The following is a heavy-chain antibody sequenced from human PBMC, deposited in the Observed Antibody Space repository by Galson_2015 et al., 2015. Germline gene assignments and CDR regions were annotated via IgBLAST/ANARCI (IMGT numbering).Heavy chain of an antibody. V-gene: IGHV1-18*01. CDR2: ISAYNGDR. Sequence: SVKVSCKASGYSFINYGISWVRQAPGQGLEWMGWISAYNGDRGYAQNLQGRVTMTTDTSTSTAYLELRSLRSDDTAVYYCTLVVVPDARMDAFDFWGQGTVVTVSS. CDR3: TLVVVPDARMDAFDF. J-gene: IGHJ3*01. CDR1: GYSFINYG. D-gene: IGHD2-2*01.